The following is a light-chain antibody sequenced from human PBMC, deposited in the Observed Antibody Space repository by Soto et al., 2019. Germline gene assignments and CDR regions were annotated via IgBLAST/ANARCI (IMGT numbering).Light chain of an antibody. Sequence: NFMLTQPHSVSASPGKTVTISCTGSGDTIASNYVQWYQQYPGSAPSTVIFEDTQRPSGIPDRFSGSIDSSSNSASLTISGLTTEDEADYYCQSYNNGNGVFGGGTKVTVL. CDR2: EDT. CDR3: QSYNNGNGV. V-gene: IGLV6-57*02. CDR1: GDTIASNY. J-gene: IGLJ3*02.